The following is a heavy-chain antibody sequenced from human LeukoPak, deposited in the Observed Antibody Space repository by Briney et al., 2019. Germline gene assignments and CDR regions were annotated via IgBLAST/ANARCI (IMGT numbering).Heavy chain of an antibody. Sequence: GVSLRLSCAGYRLIFSCCWMSWVRQAPGKGLEGVASINQDGSDKLHADSVKVRFTISRDNAKNSVYLQVNSLRAEDTAVYYYATLKDAVTIFDNWGQGTLVTVSS. D-gene: IGHD4-17*01. CDR3: ATLKDAVTIFDN. J-gene: IGHJ4*02. CDR1: RLIFSCCW. CDR2: INQDGSDK. V-gene: IGHV3-7*01.